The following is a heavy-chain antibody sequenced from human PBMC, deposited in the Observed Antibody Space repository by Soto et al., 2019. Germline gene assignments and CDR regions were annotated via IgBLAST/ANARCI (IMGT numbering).Heavy chain of an antibody. CDR1: GFTVSSNY. CDR2: IYSGGST. CDR3: ASVHSSGWYRRVYYFDY. D-gene: IGHD6-19*01. J-gene: IGHJ4*02. V-gene: IGHV3-53*01. Sequence: EVQLVESGGGLIQPGGSLRLSCAASGFTVSSNYMSWVRQAPGKGLEWVSVIYSGGSTYYADSVKGRFTISRDNSKNTLYHQMNSLRAEDTAVYYCASVHSSGWYRRVYYFDYWGQGTLVTVSS.